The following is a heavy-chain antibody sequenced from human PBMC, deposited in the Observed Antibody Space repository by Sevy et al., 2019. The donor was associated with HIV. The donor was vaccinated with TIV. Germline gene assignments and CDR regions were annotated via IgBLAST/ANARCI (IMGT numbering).Heavy chain of an antibody. CDR1: GYSFTSYW. J-gene: IGHJ3*02. D-gene: IGHD2-15*01. CDR3: ARHLGHCSGGSCIGAFDI. V-gene: IGHV5-51*01. CDR2: IYPGDSDT. Sequence: GESLKISCKGSGYSFTSYWIGWVRQMPGKGLEWMGIIYPGDSDTRYSPSFQGQVTISADKSISTAYLQWSSLKASDTAMYYCARHLGHCSGGSCIGAFDIWGQGTMVTVSS.